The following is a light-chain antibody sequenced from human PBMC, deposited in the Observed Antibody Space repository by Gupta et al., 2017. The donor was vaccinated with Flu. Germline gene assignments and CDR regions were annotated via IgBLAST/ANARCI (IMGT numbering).Light chain of an antibody. J-gene: IGKJ2*03. V-gene: IGKV4-1*01. CDR2: WAS. Sequence: DTVITPSPDSLAVSLGARATVNCKSSQSVLSSSNNKNYLASYHYKPGQPPKLLIYWASTRESGVPDRFSGSGSGTDFTLTISSLQVEDVGVYYCQQYYSSPHSFGRGTKLEI. CDR1: QSVLSSSNNKNY. CDR3: QQYYSSPHS.